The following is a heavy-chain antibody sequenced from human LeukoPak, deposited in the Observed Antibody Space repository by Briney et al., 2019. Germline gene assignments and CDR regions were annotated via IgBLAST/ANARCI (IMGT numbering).Heavy chain of an antibody. CDR3: AKDRYCGGGTCYWTYFDY. CDR1: GFTLRTYA. V-gene: IGHV3-23*01. CDR2: ISDGGGST. J-gene: IGHJ4*02. Sequence: PGGSLSLSCAASGFTLRTYAMSWVRQPPGKGLEWVSAISDGGGSTYYADPVKGGFTISRANSKNTLFLQMNSLRAEDTAVYYCAKDRYCGGGTCYWTYFDYWGEGTLVTVSS. D-gene: IGHD2-15*01.